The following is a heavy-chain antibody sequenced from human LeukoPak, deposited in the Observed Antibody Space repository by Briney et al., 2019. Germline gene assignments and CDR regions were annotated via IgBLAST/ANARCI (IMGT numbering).Heavy chain of an antibody. D-gene: IGHD6-13*01. J-gene: IGHJ4*02. CDR3: AKDTGSSNWYLGY. V-gene: IGHV3-9*01. CDR2: ISWNSGSI. CDR1: GFTFDDYA. Sequence: GGSLRLSCAASGFTFDDYAMHWVRQAPGKGLEWVSGISWNSGSIGYADSVKGRFTISRDNAKNSLYLQMNSLRAEDTALYYCAKDTGSSNWYLGYWGQGTLVTVSS.